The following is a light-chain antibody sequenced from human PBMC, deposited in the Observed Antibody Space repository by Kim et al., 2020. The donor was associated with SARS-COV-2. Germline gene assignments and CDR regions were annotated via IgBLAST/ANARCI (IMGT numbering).Light chain of an antibody. CDR2: DAS. CDR3: QQYDKHPYS. J-gene: IGKJ2*03. V-gene: IGKV1-33*01. CDR1: QDISNY. Sequence: SASVGDRVTITCQASQDISNYLNWYQQKPGKAPKLLIYDASNLETGVPSRFSGSGSGTDFTFSISSLQPEDIATYYCQQYDKHPYSFGQGTKLEI.